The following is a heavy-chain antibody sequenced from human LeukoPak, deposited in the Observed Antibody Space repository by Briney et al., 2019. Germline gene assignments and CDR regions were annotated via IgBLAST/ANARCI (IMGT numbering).Heavy chain of an antibody. CDR1: GFTFSDYY. CDR2: ISSSGSTI. CDR3: ARIYYDYVWGSYRYTESWFDP. D-gene: IGHD3-16*02. J-gene: IGHJ5*02. Sequence: PGGSLRLSCAASGFTFSDYYMSWIRQAPGKGLEWVSYISSSGSTIYYADSVKGRFTISRDNAKNSLYLQMNSLRAEDTAVYYCARIYYDYVWGSYRYTESWFDPWGQGTLVTVSS. V-gene: IGHV3-11*01.